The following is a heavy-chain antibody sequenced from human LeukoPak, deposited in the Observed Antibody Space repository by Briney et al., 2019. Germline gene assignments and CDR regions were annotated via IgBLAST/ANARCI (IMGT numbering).Heavy chain of an antibody. Sequence: PGGSLRLSCAASGFTFGVTFSDYYMSWIRQAPGKGLEWVSSISSSSSYIYYADSVKGRFTISRDNARNSLYLQMNSLRAEDTAVYYCARDGLAAATLHWCFDLWGRGTLVTVSS. CDR1: GFTFGVTFSDYY. CDR2: ISSSSSYI. CDR3: ARDGLAAATLHWCFDL. V-gene: IGHV3-11*06. D-gene: IGHD2-15*01. J-gene: IGHJ2*01.